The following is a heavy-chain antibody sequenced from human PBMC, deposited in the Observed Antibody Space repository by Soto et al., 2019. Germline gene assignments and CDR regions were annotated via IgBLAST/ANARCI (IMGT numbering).Heavy chain of an antibody. CDR2: ISYDGSNK. CDR3: AKGQGSGYLFDY. Sequence: ESGGGVVQPGRSLRLSCAASGFTFSSYGMHWVRQAPGKGLEWVAVISYDGSNKYYADSVKGRFTISRDNSKNTLYLQMNSLRAEDTAVYYCAKGQGSGYLFDYWGQGTLVTVSS. CDR1: GFTFSSYG. J-gene: IGHJ4*02. D-gene: IGHD3-3*01. V-gene: IGHV3-30*18.